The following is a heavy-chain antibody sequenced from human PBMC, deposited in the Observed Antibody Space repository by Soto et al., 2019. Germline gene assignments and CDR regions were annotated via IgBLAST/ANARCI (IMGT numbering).Heavy chain of an antibody. Sequence: ASVKVSCKASGYTFTGYYMHWVRQAPGQGLEWMGWINPNSGGTNYAQKFQGRVTMTRDTSISTAYMELSRLRSDDTAVYYCARGEYAPKYYYYGMDVWGQGTTVPVS. CDR3: ARGEYAPKYYYYGMDV. J-gene: IGHJ6*02. V-gene: IGHV1-2*02. CDR1: GYTFTGYY. D-gene: IGHD2-8*01. CDR2: INPNSGGT.